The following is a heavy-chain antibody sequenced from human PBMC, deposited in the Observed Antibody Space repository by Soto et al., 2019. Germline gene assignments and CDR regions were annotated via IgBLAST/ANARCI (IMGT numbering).Heavy chain of an antibody. V-gene: IGHV3-15*01. CDR1: GFTFSNAW. D-gene: IGHD3-22*01. J-gene: IGHJ3*02. CDR3: TTDAIYYDSAPDAFDI. Sequence: PGGALRLSCAASGFTFSNAWMSWVRQAPGKWLEWVGRIKSKTDCGTTDYAAPVKGRFTISRDDSKNTLYLQMNSLKTEDTAVYYCTTDAIYYDSAPDAFDIWGQGTMVTVSS. CDR2: IKSKTDCGTT.